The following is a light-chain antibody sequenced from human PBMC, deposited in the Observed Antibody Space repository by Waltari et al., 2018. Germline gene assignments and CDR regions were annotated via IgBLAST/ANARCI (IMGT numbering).Light chain of an antibody. CDR3: CSFTSRSTWV. V-gene: IGLV2-14*01. J-gene: IGLJ3*02. CDR1: SSDVGGYNY. Sequence: QSALTQPASVSGSPGQSITISCTGTSSDVGGYNYVSWYQQHPGKVPKLLIFDVSNRPSGVSNRVSGSKSGNTASLTISGLQAEDESDYYCCSFTSRSTWVFGGGTKLTVL. CDR2: DVS.